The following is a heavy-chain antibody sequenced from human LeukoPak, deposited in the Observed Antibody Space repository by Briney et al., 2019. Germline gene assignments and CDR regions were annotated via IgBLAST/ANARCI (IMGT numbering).Heavy chain of an antibody. J-gene: IGHJ4*02. CDR2: ISSSSSYI. V-gene: IGHV3-21*01. CDR3: ARDLYGQLPYTADY. Sequence: PGGSLRLSCAASGFTFSSYSMNWVRQAPGKGMEWVSSISSSSSYIYYADSVKGRFTISRDNPKNSLYLQMNSLRAEDTAVYYCARDLYGQLPYTADYWGQGTLVTVSS. D-gene: IGHD2-2*02. CDR1: GFTFSSYS.